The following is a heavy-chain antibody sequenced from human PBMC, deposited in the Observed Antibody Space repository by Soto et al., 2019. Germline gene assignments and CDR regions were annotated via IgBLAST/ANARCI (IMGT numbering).Heavy chain of an antibody. D-gene: IGHD3-10*01. J-gene: IGHJ6*02. V-gene: IGHV3-23*01. CDR2: ISGSGGST. CDR1: GFTFSSYA. CDR3: AKFAMVRGLSYYYYGMDV. Sequence: EVQLLESGGGLVQPGGSLRLSCAASGFTFSSYAMSWVRQAPGKGLEWVSAISGSGGSTYYADSVKGRFTISRDNSKNTLYLQMNSLRDEDTAVYYCAKFAMVRGLSYYYYGMDVWGQGTTVTVSS.